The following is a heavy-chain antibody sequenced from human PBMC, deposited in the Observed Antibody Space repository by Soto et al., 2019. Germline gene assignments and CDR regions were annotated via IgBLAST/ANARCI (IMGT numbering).Heavy chain of an antibody. CDR1: GFTFSSYA. D-gene: IGHD3-9*01. CDR2: ISGSGGST. Sequence: PGGSLRLSCAASGFTFSSYAMSWVRQAPGKGLEWVSAISGSGGSTYYADSVKGRFTISRDNSKNTLYLQMNSLRAEDTAVYYCAKLSSDILTGPHDYWGQGTLVTVSS. CDR3: AKLSSDILTGPHDY. V-gene: IGHV3-23*01. J-gene: IGHJ4*02.